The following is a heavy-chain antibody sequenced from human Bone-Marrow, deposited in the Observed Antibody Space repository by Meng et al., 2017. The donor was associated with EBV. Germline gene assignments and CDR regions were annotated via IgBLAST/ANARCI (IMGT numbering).Heavy chain of an antibody. J-gene: IGHJ4*02. CDR1: GFSFSSYW. V-gene: IGHV3-74*01. Sequence: VELVEAGEGLVLRGGDLRLVCAASGFSFSSYWRHWVRQAPGKGLVWISRTHEDGRTTSYADSVKGRFTISRDNTKNTLYLQMNSLRAEDTARYFCSRDLAGAYDDWGQGTLVTVSS. D-gene: IGHD2-21*01. CDR2: THEDGRTT. CDR3: SRDLAGAYDD.